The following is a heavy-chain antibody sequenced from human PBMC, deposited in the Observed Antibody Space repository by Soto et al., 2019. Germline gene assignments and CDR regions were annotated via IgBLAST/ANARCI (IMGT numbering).Heavy chain of an antibody. D-gene: IGHD3-10*01. CDR2: IYYSGST. CDR3: ARAGRYTMVRGVRNFDY. V-gene: IGHV4-30-4*01. J-gene: IGHJ4*02. Sequence: QVQLQESGPGLVKPSQTLSLTCTVSGGSISSGDYYWSWIRQPPGKGLEWIGYIYYSGSTYYNPSLKRRVTISVDTSKNQFSLKLSSVTAADTAVYYCARAGRYTMVRGVRNFDYWGQGTLVTVSS. CDR1: GGSISSGDYY.